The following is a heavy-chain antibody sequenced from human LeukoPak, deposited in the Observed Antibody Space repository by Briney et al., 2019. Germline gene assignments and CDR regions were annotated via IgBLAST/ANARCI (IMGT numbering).Heavy chain of an antibody. CDR2: ISSGSSTI. D-gene: IGHD6-13*01. CDR3: ARVIRGYSSTWYVDY. V-gene: IGHV3-48*02. CDR1: GFTLSTYS. Sequence: PGGSLRLSCAASGFTLSTYSMNWVRQAPGKGLEWVSYISSGSSTIYYADSGKGRFTISRDNAKNSLYLQMNSLRDEDTAVYYCARVIRGYSSTWYVDYWGQGTLVTVSS. J-gene: IGHJ4*02.